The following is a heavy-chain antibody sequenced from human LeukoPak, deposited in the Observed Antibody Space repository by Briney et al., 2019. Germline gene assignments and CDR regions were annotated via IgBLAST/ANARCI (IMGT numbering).Heavy chain of an antibody. CDR1: GFTFSSYS. Sequence: GGSLRLSCAASGFTFSSYSMNWVRQAPGKGLEWVSCITRSSIYIYYADSVKGRFTISRDNAKNSLYLQMNSLRADDTAVYYCARGRYDSSGSYSLFDYWGQGTLVTVSS. CDR3: ARGRYDSSGSYSLFDY. CDR2: ITRSSIYI. D-gene: IGHD3-22*01. V-gene: IGHV3-21*01. J-gene: IGHJ4*02.